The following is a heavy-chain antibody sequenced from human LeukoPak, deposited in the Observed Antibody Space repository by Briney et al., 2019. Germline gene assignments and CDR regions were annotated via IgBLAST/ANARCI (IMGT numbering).Heavy chain of an antibody. D-gene: IGHD5-18*01. CDR3: AKSLYSYAYGFDY. V-gene: IGHV1-2*06. CDR1: GYTFTGYY. Sequence: ASVKVSRKASGYTFTGYYMHWVRQAPGQGLEWMGRINPNSGGTNYAQTFQGRVTMTRDTSISTAYMDLSRLRSDDTAVYYCAKSLYSYAYGFDYWGQGTLVTVSS. J-gene: IGHJ4*02. CDR2: INPNSGGT.